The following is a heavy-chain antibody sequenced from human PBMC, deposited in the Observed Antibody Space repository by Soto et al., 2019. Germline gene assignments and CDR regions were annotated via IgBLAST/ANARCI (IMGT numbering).Heavy chain of an antibody. CDR3: ARDRYRDGYNGGYFDY. V-gene: IGHV4-38-2*02. CDR2: LYQSGTT. CDR1: GFSISSGYY. D-gene: IGHD1-26*01. J-gene: IGHJ4*01. Sequence: PSETLSLTCAVSGFSISSGYYWGWIRQPPGKGLEWIGSLYQSGTTYYNPSLKSRVTLSVDTSKNQFSLKLRSVTAADAALYYCARDRYRDGYNGGYFDYWGQGALVTVSS.